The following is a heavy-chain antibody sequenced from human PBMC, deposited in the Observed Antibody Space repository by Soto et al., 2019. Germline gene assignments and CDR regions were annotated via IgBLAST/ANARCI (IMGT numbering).Heavy chain of an antibody. CDR2: MNPSTGNT. Sequence: QVQLVQSGAEVKKPGASVKVSCKASGYTFTSYDIIWVRQATGQGLEWMGWMNPSTGNTDSAEKFQGRLTMTRNTSISTVYMELGSLGFEDTAVYYCARGRIIVAGGFDPWGQGTLVTVSS. V-gene: IGHV1-8*01. CDR3: ARGRIIVAGGFDP. J-gene: IGHJ5*02. CDR1: GYTFTSYD. D-gene: IGHD6-19*01.